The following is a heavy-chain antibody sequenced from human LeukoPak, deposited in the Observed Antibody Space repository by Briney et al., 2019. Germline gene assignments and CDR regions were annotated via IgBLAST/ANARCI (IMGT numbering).Heavy chain of an antibody. CDR3: ASLGTLVP. Sequence: PGGSLRPSCAASGFIVGNNYMSWVRQAPGKGLVWVSRINTDGSITTYADSVKGRFTISRDNAKNTLYLQMNSLRDEDTAVYYCASLGTLVPWGQGTLVTVSS. CDR1: GFIVGNNY. CDR2: INTDGSIT. J-gene: IGHJ5*02. D-gene: IGHD3-9*01. V-gene: IGHV3-74*03.